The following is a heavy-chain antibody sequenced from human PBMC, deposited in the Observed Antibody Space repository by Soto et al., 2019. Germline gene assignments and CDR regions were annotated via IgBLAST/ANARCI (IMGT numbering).Heavy chain of an antibody. D-gene: IGHD2-8*02. CDR1: GFSFSSYA. Sequence: GGSLRLSCAASGFSFSSYAMTWVRQAPGKGLEWVSLMSGSGGGIKYADSVRGRFTISRDNSKNTLYLQMNSLRVEDTAVYFCVKDPVSGGTGGAWFDYWGQGTMVTVYS. J-gene: IGHJ4*02. CDR2: MSGSGGGI. CDR3: VKDPVSGGTGGAWFDY. V-gene: IGHV3-23*01.